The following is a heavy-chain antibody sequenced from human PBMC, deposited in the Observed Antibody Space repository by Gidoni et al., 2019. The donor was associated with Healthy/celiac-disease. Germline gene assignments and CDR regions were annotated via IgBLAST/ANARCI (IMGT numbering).Heavy chain of an antibody. J-gene: IGHJ6*02. V-gene: IGHV1-46*01. D-gene: IGHD2-2*01. CDR3: ARDLAHCSSTSCRNYYYYGMDV. CDR1: GYTFTSYY. Sequence: QVQLVQSGAEVKKPGASVKVSCKASGYTFTSYYMPWVRQAPGQGLEWMGIINPSGGSTSYAQKFQGRVTMTRDTSTSTVYMELSSLRSEDTAVYYCARDLAHCSSTSCRNYYYYGMDVWGQGTTVTISS. CDR2: INPSGGST.